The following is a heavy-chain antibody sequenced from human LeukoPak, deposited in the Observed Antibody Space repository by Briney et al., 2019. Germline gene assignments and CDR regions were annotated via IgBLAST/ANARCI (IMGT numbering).Heavy chain of an antibody. J-gene: IGHJ4*02. Sequence: GGSLRLSCAASGFTFSSYSMSWVRQGPGKGLEWVSSISSSSTYKYYAGSVKGRFTISRDNAKNSLYLQMNSLRAEDTALYYCARGRYSGSHLLDYWGQGTLVTVSS. D-gene: IGHD1-26*01. CDR1: GFTFSSYS. V-gene: IGHV3-21*01. CDR3: ARGRYSGSHLLDY. CDR2: ISSSSTYK.